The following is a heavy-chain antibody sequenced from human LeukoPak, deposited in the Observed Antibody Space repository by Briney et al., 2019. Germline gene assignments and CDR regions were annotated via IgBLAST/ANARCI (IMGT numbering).Heavy chain of an antibody. CDR1: GYTFTSYG. Sequence: ASVKVSCKASGYTFTSYGISWVRQAPGQGLEWMGWISAYNGNTNYAQKLQGRVTMTTDTSTSTAYMELRSLRSDDTAVYYCARDRGMYSSSSFDYWGQGTLVTVSS. D-gene: IGHD6-6*01. CDR2: ISAYNGNT. CDR3: ARDRGMYSSSSFDY. V-gene: IGHV1-18*01. J-gene: IGHJ4*02.